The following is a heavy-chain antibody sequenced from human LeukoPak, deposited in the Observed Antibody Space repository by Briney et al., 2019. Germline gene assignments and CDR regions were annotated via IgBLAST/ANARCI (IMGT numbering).Heavy chain of an antibody. D-gene: IGHD3-10*01. J-gene: IGHJ5*02. CDR3: ARPKFITMVRGVSYNWFDP. CDR1: GGSISSYY. CDR2: IYYSGST. V-gene: IGHV4-59*12. Sequence: SETLSLTCTVSGGSISSYYWSWIRQPPGKGLEWIGYIYYSGSTNYNPSLKSRVTISVDTSKNQFSLKLSSVTAADTAVYYCARPKFITMVRGVSYNWFDPWGQGTLVTVSS.